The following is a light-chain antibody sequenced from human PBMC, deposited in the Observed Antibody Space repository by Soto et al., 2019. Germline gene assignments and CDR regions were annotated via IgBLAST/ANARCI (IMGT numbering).Light chain of an antibody. CDR3: ETWEGV. J-gene: IGLJ3*02. CDR1: SSNIGAGYD. Sequence: QSALAQPPSVSGAPGQRVTIPCTGSSSNIGAGYDVHWYQQSPGTAPKLLIYASSIRPSGVPDRISGSKSGTSASLAISGLQAEDEADYYCETWEGVFGGGTKLTVL. V-gene: IGLV1-40*01. CDR2: ASS.